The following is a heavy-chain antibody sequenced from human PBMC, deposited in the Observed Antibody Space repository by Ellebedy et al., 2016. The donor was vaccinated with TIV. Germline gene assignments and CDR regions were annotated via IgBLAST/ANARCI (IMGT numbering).Heavy chain of an antibody. CDR2: IYYSGST. D-gene: IGHD3-22*01. V-gene: IGHV4-61*05. J-gene: IGHJ6*02. Sequence: MPSETLSLTCTVSGDSISSSSSYWGWIRQHPGEGLEWIGYIYYSGSTNYNPSLKSRVTISVDMSKNQFSLNLSSVTAADTAVYFCARCQPGYSYHYSSIDVWGPGTTVTVSS. CDR1: GDSISSSSSY. CDR3: ARCQPGYSYHYSSIDV.